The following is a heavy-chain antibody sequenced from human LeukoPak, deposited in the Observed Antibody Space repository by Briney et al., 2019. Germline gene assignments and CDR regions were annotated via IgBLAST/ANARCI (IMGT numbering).Heavy chain of an antibody. D-gene: IGHD3-3*01. CDR1: GGSISSYY. CDR2: IYYSGST. Sequence: SETLSLTCTVSGGSISSYYWSWIRQPPGKGLEWIGYIYYSGSTNYNPSLKSRVTISVDTSKIQFSLKLSSVTAADTAVYYCARGDPRYYDFWSGYHPFDYWGQGTLVTVSS. V-gene: IGHV4-59*01. J-gene: IGHJ4*02. CDR3: ARGDPRYYDFWSGYHPFDY.